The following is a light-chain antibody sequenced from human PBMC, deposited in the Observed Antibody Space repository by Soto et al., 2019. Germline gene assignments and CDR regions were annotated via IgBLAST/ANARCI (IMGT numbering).Light chain of an antibody. V-gene: IGLV2-8*01. CDR2: EVN. J-gene: IGLJ1*01. Sequence: QSALTQAPSASGSPGQSVTISCAGTSNDVGRFNYVSWYQRHPGKALKLIIYEVNKRPSGVPDRFSGSKSGNTASLTVSGLQAEDEADYFCSSFVHGTSYVFGTGTKLTVL. CDR1: SNDVGRFNY. CDR3: SSFVHGTSYV.